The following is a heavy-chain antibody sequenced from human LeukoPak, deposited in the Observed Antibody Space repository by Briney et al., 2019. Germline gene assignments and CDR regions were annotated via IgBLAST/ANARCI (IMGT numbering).Heavy chain of an antibody. CDR1: GFTFSSYA. CDR3: ARGTYYYGSGTYYNVGYFDY. V-gene: IGHV3-53*01. Sequence: GGSLRLSCAASGFTFSSYAMSWVRQAPGKGLEWVSVIYSGGSTYYADSVKGRFTISRDNSKNTLYLQMNSLRAEDTAVYYCARGTYYYGSGTYYNVGYFDYWGQGTLVTVSS. CDR2: IYSGGST. J-gene: IGHJ4*02. D-gene: IGHD3-10*01.